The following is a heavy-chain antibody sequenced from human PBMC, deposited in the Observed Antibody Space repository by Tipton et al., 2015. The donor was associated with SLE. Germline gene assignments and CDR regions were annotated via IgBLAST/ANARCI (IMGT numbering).Heavy chain of an antibody. D-gene: IGHD6-13*01. CDR2: ISSSGSTI. CDR1: GFTFSDYY. Sequence: SLRLSCAASGFTFSDYYMSWIRQAPGKGLEWVSYISSSGSTIYYADSVKGRFTISRDNAKNSLYLQMNSLRAEDTAVYYCASTALAGLYYYGMDVWGQGTTVTVSS. CDR3: ASTALAGLYYYGMDV. J-gene: IGHJ6*02. V-gene: IGHV3-11*04.